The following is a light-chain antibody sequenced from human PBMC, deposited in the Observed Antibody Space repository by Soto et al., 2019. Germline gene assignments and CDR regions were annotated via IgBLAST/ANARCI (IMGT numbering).Light chain of an antibody. Sequence: DIQMTQSPSSLSASVGDRVTITCRASQTISNYLSWFQQKPGEAPKLLIYGASSLQSGVPLRFSGSGSGTEFTLTISSLHPEDFATYYCQQTYSSPSWTFGQGTKVEIK. J-gene: IGKJ1*01. CDR3: QQTYSSPSWT. CDR1: QTISNY. CDR2: GAS. V-gene: IGKV1-39*01.